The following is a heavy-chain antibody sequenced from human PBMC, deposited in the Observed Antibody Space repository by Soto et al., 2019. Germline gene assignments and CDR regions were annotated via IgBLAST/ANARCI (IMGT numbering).Heavy chain of an antibody. D-gene: IGHD1-26*01. CDR2: INAGNGNT. CDR1: GYTFTSYA. Sequence: ASVKVSCKASGYTFTSYAMHWVRQAPGQRLEWMGWINAGNGNTKYSQKFQGRVTITRDTSASTAYMELSSLRSEDTAVYYCARGGSVYWYLDLWGRGTLVTVSS. J-gene: IGHJ2*01. CDR3: ARGGSVYWYLDL. V-gene: IGHV1-3*01.